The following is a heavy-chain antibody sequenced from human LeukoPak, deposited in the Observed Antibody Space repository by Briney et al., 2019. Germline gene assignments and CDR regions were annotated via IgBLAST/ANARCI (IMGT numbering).Heavy chain of an antibody. CDR1: GGSFSGYY. CDR3: ARGRHDSSGYYPPDP. V-gene: IGHV4-34*01. D-gene: IGHD3-22*01. CDR2: INHSGST. Sequence: SETLSFTCAVYGGSFSGYYWSWIRQPPGKGLEWIGEINHSGSTNYNPSLKSRVTISVDTSKNQFSLKLSSVTAADTAVYYCARGRHDSSGYYPPDPWGQGTLVTVSS. J-gene: IGHJ5*02.